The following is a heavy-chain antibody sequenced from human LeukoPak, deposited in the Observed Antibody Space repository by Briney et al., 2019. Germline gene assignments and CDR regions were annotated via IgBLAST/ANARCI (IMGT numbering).Heavy chain of an antibody. D-gene: IGHD2-15*01. Sequence: PSETLSLTCTVSDGSISSSNYYWGWIRQPPGRGLEWIGSIYYTGSTYYNPSLRSRVTISVDTSENQFSLKLSSVPAADTAIYHCALVAYCSGGSCRPSNYWGQGTLVTVSS. CDR2: IYYTGST. CDR1: DGSISSSNYY. V-gene: IGHV4-39*01. CDR3: ALVAYCSGGSCRPSNY. J-gene: IGHJ4*02.